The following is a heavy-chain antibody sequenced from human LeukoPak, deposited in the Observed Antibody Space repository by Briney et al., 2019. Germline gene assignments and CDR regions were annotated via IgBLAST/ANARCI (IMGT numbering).Heavy chain of an antibody. D-gene: IGHD3-3*01. J-gene: IGHJ4*02. CDR3: TTEVLYHFSSAYRYFDY. V-gene: IGHV3-15*01. CDR2: IKSKTDGGAT. Sequence: PGGSLRLSCAASGFTFSNAWMSWVRQAPGKGLEWVGRIKSKTDGGATDYAAPVKGRFTISRDDSKNTLYLQMNSLKTEDTAVYYCTTEVLYHFSSAYRYFDYWGQGTLVTVSS. CDR1: GFTFSNAW.